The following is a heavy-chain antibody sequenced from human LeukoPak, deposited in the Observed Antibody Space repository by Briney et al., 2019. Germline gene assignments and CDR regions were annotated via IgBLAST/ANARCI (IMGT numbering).Heavy chain of an antibody. CDR2: IYHSGST. CDR3: ARVDTANRFDY. Sequence: SETLSLTCTVSGGSISSGGYYWSWIRQPPGKGLEWIGYIYHSGSTYYNPSLKSRVTISVDRSKNQFSLKLSSVTAADTAVYYCARVDTANRFDYWGQGTLVTVSS. D-gene: IGHD5-18*01. CDR1: GGSISSGGYY. V-gene: IGHV4-30-2*01. J-gene: IGHJ4*02.